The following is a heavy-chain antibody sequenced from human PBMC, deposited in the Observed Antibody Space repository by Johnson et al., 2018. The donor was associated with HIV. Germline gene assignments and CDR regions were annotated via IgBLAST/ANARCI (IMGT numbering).Heavy chain of an antibody. Sequence: VQLVESGGGLVQPGGSLRLSCAASGFTLSSYWMHWVRQVPGKGPVWVSRLNSDGSSSAYADSVKGRFTISSDGAKNTLYLQMNSLKVEDTAVYYCARDKGSWFDDAFDIWGQGTMVTVSS. V-gene: IGHV3-74*01. D-gene: IGHD6-13*01. CDR3: ARDKGSWFDDAFDI. CDR1: GFTLSSYW. CDR2: LNSDGSSS. J-gene: IGHJ3*02.